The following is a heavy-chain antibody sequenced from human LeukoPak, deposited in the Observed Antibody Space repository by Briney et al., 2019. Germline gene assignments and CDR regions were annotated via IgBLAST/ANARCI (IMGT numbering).Heavy chain of an antibody. CDR1: GGSISSHC. V-gene: IGHV4-59*08. CDR2: IYYSGST. Sequence: SETLSLTCSVSGGSISSHCWGWIRRPPGKGLEWLGCIYYSGSTNYNPSLKSRVTTSVDTSRNQFSLKLSSVTAADTAVYYCARVRGLGVITPYFDYWGQGTLVTVSS. D-gene: IGHD3-16*02. CDR3: ARVRGLGVITPYFDY. J-gene: IGHJ4*02.